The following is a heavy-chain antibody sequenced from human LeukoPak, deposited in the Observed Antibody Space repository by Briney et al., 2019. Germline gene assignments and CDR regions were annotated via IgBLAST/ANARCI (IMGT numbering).Heavy chain of an antibody. CDR1: GYTFSGYY. D-gene: IGHD6-19*01. V-gene: IGHV1-2*02. J-gene: IGHJ4*02. CDR2: INPHSGGT. Sequence: ASVKVSCKASGYTFSGYYMHWVRQAPGQGLEWMGWINPHSGGTKYAQKFRGRVTMTRDTSINTVYVELSRLRSDDTAMYYCARLHTAVADHFDYWGQGTLVTVSS. CDR3: ARLHTAVADHFDY.